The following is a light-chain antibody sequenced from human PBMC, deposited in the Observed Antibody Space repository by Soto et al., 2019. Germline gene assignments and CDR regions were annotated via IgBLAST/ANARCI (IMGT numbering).Light chain of an antibody. CDR3: CSYAGSYTYV. J-gene: IGLJ1*01. CDR2: DVS. Sequence: QSALTPPRSVSGSPGQSVTISCTGTSSDVGGYNYVSWYQQHPGKAPKLMIYDVSKRPSGVPDRFSGSKSGNTASLTISGLQAEDEAEYYCCSYAGSYTYVFGTGTKLTVL. CDR1: SSDVGGYNY. V-gene: IGLV2-11*01.